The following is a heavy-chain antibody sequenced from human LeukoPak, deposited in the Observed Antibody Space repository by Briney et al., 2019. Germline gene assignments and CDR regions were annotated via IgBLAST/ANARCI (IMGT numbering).Heavy chain of an antibody. CDR1: GYTFTGYY. D-gene: IGHD3-22*01. CDR2: INPNSGGT. CDR3: ARSSIAYYYDSSGYYYDWFDP. V-gene: IGHV1-2*06. Sequence: ASVKVSCKASGYTFTGYYMHWVRQAPGQGLEWMGRINPNSGGTNYAQKFQGRVTMTRDTSISTAYMELSSLRSEDTAVYYCARSSIAYYYDSSGYYYDWFDPWGQGTLVTVSS. J-gene: IGHJ5*02.